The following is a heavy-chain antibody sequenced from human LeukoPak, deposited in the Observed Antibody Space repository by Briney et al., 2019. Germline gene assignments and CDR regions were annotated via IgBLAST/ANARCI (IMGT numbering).Heavy chain of an antibody. J-gene: IGHJ4*02. V-gene: IGHV3-33*06. D-gene: IGHD6-19*01. Sequence: GGSLRLSCAASRFTFSNYGMHWVRQAPGKGLEWVAVIWYDGSNKYYADSVKGRFTISRGNSKNTLYLQMNSLRADDTAVYYCAKVGSGWSSDYWGQGTLVTVSS. CDR2: IWYDGSNK. CDR3: AKVGSGWSSDY. CDR1: RFTFSNYG.